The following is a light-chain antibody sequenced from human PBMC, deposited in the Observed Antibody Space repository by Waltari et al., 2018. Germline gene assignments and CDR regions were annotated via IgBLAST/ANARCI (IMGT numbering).Light chain of an antibody. CDR3: SSQSSDNVVL. CDR1: SSDVGGYNS. Sequence: QSALTQPASVSGSPGQSITISCTGTSSDVGGYNSVSWYQDHPGQAPKVISYDVSDRPARISERFSGSKSGNTASLTISGLQAEDEADYYCSSQSSDNVVLFGGGTKLTVL. J-gene: IGLJ2*01. CDR2: DVS. V-gene: IGLV2-14*03.